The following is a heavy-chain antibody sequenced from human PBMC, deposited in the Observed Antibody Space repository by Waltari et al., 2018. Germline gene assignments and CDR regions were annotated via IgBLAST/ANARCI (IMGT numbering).Heavy chain of an antibody. CDR1: GYSISSGYY. CDR2: IYHSGST. V-gene: IGHV4-38-2*02. Sequence: QVQLQESGPGLVKPSETLSLTCAVSGYSISSGYYWGWIRQPPGKGLEWIGSIYHSGSTSHNPSLKSRVTISVDTSKNQFSLKLSSVTAADTAVYYCAREVAYCGGDCRGWFDPWGQGTLVTVSS. D-gene: IGHD2-21*02. J-gene: IGHJ5*02. CDR3: AREVAYCGGDCRGWFDP.